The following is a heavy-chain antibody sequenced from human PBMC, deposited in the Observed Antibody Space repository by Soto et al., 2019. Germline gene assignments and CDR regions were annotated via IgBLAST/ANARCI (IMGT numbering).Heavy chain of an antibody. Sequence: ASVKVSCKTSGYTFTEYGISWFRQAPGQGLEWMGWISPYNGKTNYIQEFQDRVTITTDTSSTTVYMDLRTLKSDDTAIYFCARADYGDTKSYSCDHWGQGTLVTVSS. CDR3: ARADYGDTKSYSCDH. V-gene: IGHV1-18*01. CDR2: ISPYNGKT. CDR1: GYTFTEYG. D-gene: IGHD4-17*01. J-gene: IGHJ4*02.